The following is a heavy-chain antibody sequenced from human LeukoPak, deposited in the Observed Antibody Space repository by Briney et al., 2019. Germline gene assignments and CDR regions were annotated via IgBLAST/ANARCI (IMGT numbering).Heavy chain of an antibody. D-gene: IGHD6-13*01. J-gene: IGHJ5*02. CDR2: IIPIFGTA. CDR3: ARGIAAAGTNVDDWFDP. V-gene: IGHV1-69*05. Sequence: APVKVSCKASGGTFSSYAISWVRQAPGQGLEWMGGIIPIFGTANYAQKFQGRVTITTDESTSTAYMELSSLRSEDTAVYYCARGIAAAGTNVDDWFDPWGQGTLVTVSS. CDR1: GGTFSSYA.